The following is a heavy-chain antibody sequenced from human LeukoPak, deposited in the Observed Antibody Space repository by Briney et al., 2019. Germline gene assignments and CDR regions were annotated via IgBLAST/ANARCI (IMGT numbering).Heavy chain of an antibody. J-gene: IGHJ5*02. CDR2: NNGDGSTT. CDR3: ARDPRNVGLAP. V-gene: IGHV3-74*01. Sequence: GGSLRLSCVASGFSLSGYWMYWVRQAPGKGLMYISRNNGDGSTTNYADVVKGRFTMSRDNVKNTLYLQMNSLRVEDTAIYYCARDPRNVGLAPWGQGTLVTVSS. CDR1: GFSLSGYW. D-gene: IGHD2-15*01.